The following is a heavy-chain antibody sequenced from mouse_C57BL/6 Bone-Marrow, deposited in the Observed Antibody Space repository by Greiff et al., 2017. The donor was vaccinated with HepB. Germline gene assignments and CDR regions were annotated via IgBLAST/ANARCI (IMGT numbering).Heavy chain of an antibody. D-gene: IGHD1-1*01. V-gene: IGHV1-22*01. J-gene: IGHJ1*03. CDR2: INPNNGGT. CDR1: GYTFTDYN. CDR3: ARDYYGSSWYFDV. Sequence: EVQLQQSGPELVKPGASVKMSCKASGYTFTDYNMHWVKQSHGKSLEWIGYINPNNGGTSYNQKFKGKATLTVNKSSSTAYMELRSLTSEDAAVYYCARDYYGSSWYFDVWGTGTTVTVSS.